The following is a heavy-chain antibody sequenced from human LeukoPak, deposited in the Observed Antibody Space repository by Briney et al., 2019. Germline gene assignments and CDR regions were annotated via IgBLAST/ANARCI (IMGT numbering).Heavy chain of an antibody. D-gene: IGHD2-2*01. V-gene: IGHV3-30*02. Sequence: GGSLRLSCAASGFSFSTYGTHWVRQAPGKGLEWVAHIRYDGSNKDYADSAKGRFTISRDNSKNTLYLQMDSLRAGDTAVYYCAKDPCSSTTCYASLNYWGQGTLVTVFS. J-gene: IGHJ4*02. CDR1: GFSFSTYG. CDR2: IRYDGSNK. CDR3: AKDPCSSTTCYASLNY.